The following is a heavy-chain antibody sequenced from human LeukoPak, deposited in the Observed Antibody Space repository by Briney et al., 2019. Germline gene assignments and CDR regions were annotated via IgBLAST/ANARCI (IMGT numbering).Heavy chain of an antibody. J-gene: IGHJ4*02. CDR3: ARAGRTNGVWYYFDY. V-gene: IGHV3-30-3*01. D-gene: IGHD2-8*01. Sequence: PGRSLRLSCAASGFTFSSYAMHWVRQAPGKGLEWVAVISYDGSNKYYADSVKGRFTISRDNSKNTLYLQMNSLRAEDTAVYYCARAGRTNGVWYYFDYWGQGTLVTVSS. CDR1: GFTFSSYA. CDR2: ISYDGSNK.